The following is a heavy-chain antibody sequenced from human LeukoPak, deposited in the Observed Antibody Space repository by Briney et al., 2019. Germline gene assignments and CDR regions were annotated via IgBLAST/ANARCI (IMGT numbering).Heavy chain of an antibody. Sequence: TASETLSLTCAVYGGSFSGYHWSWIRQPPGKGLEWIGEINHSGSTNYNPSLKSRVTISVDTSKNQFSLKLSSVTAADTAVYYCARGSRFYGSGSYYRWFDPWGQGTLVTVSS. V-gene: IGHV4-34*01. CDR3: ARGSRFYGSGSYYRWFDP. J-gene: IGHJ5*02. CDR1: GGSFSGYH. D-gene: IGHD3-10*01. CDR2: INHSGST.